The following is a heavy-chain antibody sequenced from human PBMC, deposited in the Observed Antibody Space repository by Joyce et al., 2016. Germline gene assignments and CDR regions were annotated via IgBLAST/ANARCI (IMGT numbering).Heavy chain of an antibody. CDR1: GLTVSRYG. D-gene: IGHD3-16*01. J-gene: IGHJ4*02. CDR3: ARGGAGGGGNTQLEY. CDR2: IGDDGSSQ. V-gene: IGHV3-33*01. Sequence: QVQLVESGGGVAQPGRSLRLSCTASGLTVSRYGMHWVPQAPGKGRVWVAVIGDDGSSQYYGDSVKGRFTSSRDNSRNTLYLQMDSLRAEDASVYYCARGGAGGGGNTQLEYWGQGTLVTVSS.